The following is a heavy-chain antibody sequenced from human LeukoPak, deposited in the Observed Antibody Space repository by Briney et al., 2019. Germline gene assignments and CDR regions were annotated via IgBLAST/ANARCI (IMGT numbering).Heavy chain of an antibody. Sequence: PSETLSLTCTVSGGSISSSSYYWGWIRQPPGKGLEWIGSIYYSGSTYYNPSLKSRVTISVDTSKNQFSLKLSSVTAADTAVYYCARLSVARQLAPSYYMDVWGKGTTVTVSS. CDR2: IYYSGST. D-gene: IGHD6-13*01. CDR1: GGSISSSSYY. J-gene: IGHJ6*03. V-gene: IGHV4-39*01. CDR3: ARLSVARQLAPSYYMDV.